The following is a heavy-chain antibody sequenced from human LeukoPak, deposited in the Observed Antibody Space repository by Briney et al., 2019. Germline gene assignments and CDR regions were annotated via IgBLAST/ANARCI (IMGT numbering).Heavy chain of an antibody. V-gene: IGHV3-7*03. CDR1: GFPFSNSW. CDR2: IKKDGSGI. J-gene: IGHJ6*04. Sequence: PGGSLRPSCAVSGFPFSNSWMYWVRQAPGEGLGGVANIKKDGSGISNVESVKGRFIISRDNSRNSLYLQMNSLKVEDTAVYFCAGGNAMDVWGKGTAVTVYS. CDR3: AGGNAMDV.